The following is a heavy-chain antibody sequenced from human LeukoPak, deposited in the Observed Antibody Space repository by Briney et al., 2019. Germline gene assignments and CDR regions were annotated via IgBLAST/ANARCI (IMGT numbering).Heavy chain of an antibody. CDR1: GGSFSGYY. V-gene: IGHV4-34*01. CDR2: INHSGST. Sequence: SETLSLTCAVYGGSFSGYYWSWIRQPPGKGLEWIGEINHSGSTNYNPSLKSRVTISVDTSKNRFSLKLSSVTAADTAVYYCARAQLERPFDNWFDPWGQGTLVTVSS. D-gene: IGHD1-1*01. J-gene: IGHJ5*02. CDR3: ARAQLERPFDNWFDP.